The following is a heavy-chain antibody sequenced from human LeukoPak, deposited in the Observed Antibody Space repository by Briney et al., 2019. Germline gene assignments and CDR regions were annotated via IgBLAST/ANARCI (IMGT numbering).Heavy chain of an antibody. D-gene: IGHD1-26*01. CDR2: IYYSGST. CDR1: GGSVSSGGYC. V-gene: IGHV4-31*03. CDR3: ATTAYYFYVDV. Sequence: SQTLSLTCTVSGGSVSSGGYCWSWIRQHPGKGLEWIGYIYYSGSTYYNPSLESRLTISLDTSTNQFSLKLGSVTAADTAVYYCATTAYYFYVDVWGKGTAITVSS. J-gene: IGHJ6*03.